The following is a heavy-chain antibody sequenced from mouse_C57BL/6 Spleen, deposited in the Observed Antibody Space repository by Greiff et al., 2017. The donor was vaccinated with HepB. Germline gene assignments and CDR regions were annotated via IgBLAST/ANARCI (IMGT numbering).Heavy chain of an antibody. CDR1: GFTFTDYY. J-gene: IGHJ3*01. D-gene: IGHD1-1*01. V-gene: IGHV7-3*01. Sequence: DVMLVESGGGLVQPGGSLSLSCAASGFTFTDYYMSWVRQPPGKALEWLGFIRNKANGYTTEYSASVKGRFTISRDNSQSILYLQMNALRGEDSATYYCARFYYYGGCYGEVAYWGQGTLVTVSA. CDR2: IRNKANGYTT. CDR3: ARFYYYGGCYGEVAY.